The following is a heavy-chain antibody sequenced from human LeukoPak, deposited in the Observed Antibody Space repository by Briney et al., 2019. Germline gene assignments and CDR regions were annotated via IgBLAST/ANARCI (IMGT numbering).Heavy chain of an antibody. Sequence: GESLKISCAASGFTVSNAWMSWVRQAPGKGLEWVAFIRYDGSNKYYADSVKGRFTISRDNSKNTLYLQMNSLRAEDTAVYYCAKGGSHFDYWGQGTLVTVSS. D-gene: IGHD3-10*01. J-gene: IGHJ4*02. CDR2: IRYDGSNK. CDR1: GFTVSNAW. V-gene: IGHV3-30*02. CDR3: AKGGSHFDY.